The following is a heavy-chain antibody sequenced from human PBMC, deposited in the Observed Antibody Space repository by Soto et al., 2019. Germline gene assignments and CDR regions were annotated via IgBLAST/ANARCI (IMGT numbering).Heavy chain of an antibody. CDR3: ARGYDLAPFDY. V-gene: IGHV4-31*11. CDR1: GGSISSGGYY. Sequence: SETLSLTCAVSGGSISSGGYYWSWIRQHPGKGLEWIGYIYYSGSTYYNPSLKSRVTISVDTSKNQFSLKLSSVTAADTAVYYCARGYDLAPFDYWGQGTLVTVSS. J-gene: IGHJ4*02. D-gene: IGHD2-15*01. CDR2: IYYSGST.